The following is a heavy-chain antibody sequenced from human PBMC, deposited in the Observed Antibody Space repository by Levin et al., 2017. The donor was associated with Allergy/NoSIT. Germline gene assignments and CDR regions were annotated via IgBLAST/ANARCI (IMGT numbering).Heavy chain of an antibody. V-gene: IGHV1-2*02. CDR1: GYTFTGFY. Sequence: ASVKVSCKASGYTFTGFYMHWVRQAPGQGPEWMGWINPNNGGTNYAQKFQGRVTMIRDTSITTAYMELSRLRSDDTAVYFCARDGGGYSGYGGYWGQGTLVTVSS. CDR2: INPNNGGT. D-gene: IGHD5-12*01. CDR3: ARDGGGYSGYGGY. J-gene: IGHJ4*02.